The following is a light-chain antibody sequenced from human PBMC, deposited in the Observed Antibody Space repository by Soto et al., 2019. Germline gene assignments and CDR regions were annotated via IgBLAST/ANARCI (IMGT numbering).Light chain of an antibody. CDR1: QSISTA. J-gene: IGKJ1*01. V-gene: IGKV1-39*01. CDR2: AAS. CDR3: QQSYNVFAWT. Sequence: DILLTQSPSSLSASVGDGVTITCRASQSISTALNWYQQKPGKAPDLLIYAASTLQSGVPSRFSGSGSRTDFTLTISSLQPEDIATYYCQQSYNVFAWTFGQGTKVEIK.